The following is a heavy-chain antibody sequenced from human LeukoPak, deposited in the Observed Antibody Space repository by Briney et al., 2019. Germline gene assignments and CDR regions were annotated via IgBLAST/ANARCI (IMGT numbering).Heavy chain of an antibody. CDR2: IYYRGST. J-gene: IGHJ1*01. V-gene: IGHV4-39*01. D-gene: IGHD3-22*01. Sequence: PSETLSLTCTISGDSISSSSYYWGWIRQPPGKGLEWIGDIYYRGSTYYSPSLKSRVSISIDTSNNQFSLTLNSVTAADAALYFCARRRYYDSTGYLDWGQGTLVTVSS. CDR1: GDSISSSSYY. CDR3: ARRRYYDSTGYLD.